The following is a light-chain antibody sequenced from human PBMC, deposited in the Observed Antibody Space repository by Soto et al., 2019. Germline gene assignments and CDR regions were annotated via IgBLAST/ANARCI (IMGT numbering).Light chain of an antibody. CDR3: QSYDSSLSGRGVI. J-gene: IGLJ2*01. CDR2: GNS. Sequence: QSVLTQPPSVSGAPVQRVTISCTGSSSNIGAGYDVHWYQQLPGTAPKLLIYGNSNRPSGVPDRFSGSKSGTSASLAITGLQAEDEADYYCQSYDSSLSGRGVIFGGGTKVTVL. V-gene: IGLV1-40*01. CDR1: SSNIGAGYD.